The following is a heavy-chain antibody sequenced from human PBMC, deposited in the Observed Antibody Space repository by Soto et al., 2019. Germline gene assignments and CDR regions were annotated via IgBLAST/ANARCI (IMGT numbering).Heavy chain of an antibody. CDR3: ARHPTFSGWEYYVDY. V-gene: IGHV4-39*01. CDR1: GDSVSSSNYY. J-gene: IGHJ4*02. Sequence: QLQLQESGPGLVKPSETLSLTCTVSGDSVSSSNYYWGWIRQPPGKGLEWIGSVYYSGSTYYNPYLKSRVTMSVDTSKTQFSLKLSCVTAADSAVYYCARHPTFSGWEYYVDYWGQGTPVTVSS. D-gene: IGHD6-19*01. CDR2: VYYSGST.